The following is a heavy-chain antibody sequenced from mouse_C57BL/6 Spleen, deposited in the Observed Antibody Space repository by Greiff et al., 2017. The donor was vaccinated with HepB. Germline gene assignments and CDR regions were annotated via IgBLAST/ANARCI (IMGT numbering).Heavy chain of an antibody. CDR2: IWRGGST. CDR1: GFSLTSYG. CDR3: AKTPYSNKGNWYFDV. D-gene: IGHD2-5*01. Sequence: QVQLQQSGPGLVQPSQSLSITCTVSGFSLTSYGVHWVRQSPGKGLEWLGVIWRGGSTDYNAAFMSRLSITKDNSKSQVFFKMNSLQADDTAIYYCAKTPYSNKGNWYFDVWGTGTTVTVSS. V-gene: IGHV2-5*01. J-gene: IGHJ1*03.